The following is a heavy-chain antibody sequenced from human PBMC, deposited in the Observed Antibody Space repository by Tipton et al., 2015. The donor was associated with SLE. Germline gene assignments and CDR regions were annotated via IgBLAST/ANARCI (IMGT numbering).Heavy chain of an antibody. V-gene: IGHV4-59*12. CDR2: IYYSGST. CDR1: GGSISSYY. CDR3: AREEDY. J-gene: IGHJ4*02. Sequence: LRLSCTVSGGSISSYYWSWIRQPPGKGLEWIGYIYYSGSTSYNPSLKSRVTISVDTSKNQFSLKLSSVTAADTAVYYCAREEDYWGQGTLVTVSS.